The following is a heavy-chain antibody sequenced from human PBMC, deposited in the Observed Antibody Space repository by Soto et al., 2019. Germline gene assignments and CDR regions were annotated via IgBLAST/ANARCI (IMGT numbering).Heavy chain of an antibody. CDR1: GDSVSSNSAA. CDR3: ARGGYYYGSGSFYYV. CDR2: TYYRSKWYN. V-gene: IGHV6-1*01. Sequence: SQTLSLTCVISGDSVSSNSAAWNWIRQSPSRGLEWLGRTYYRSKWYNDYAVSVKSRITINPDTSKNQFSLKLNSVTPEDTAVYYCARGGYYYGSGSFYYVWGKGTLVTVSS. D-gene: IGHD3-10*01. J-gene: IGHJ4*02.